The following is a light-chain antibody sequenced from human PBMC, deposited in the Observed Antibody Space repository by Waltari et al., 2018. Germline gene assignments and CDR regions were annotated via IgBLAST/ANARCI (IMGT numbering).Light chain of an antibody. Sequence: DIVMTQSPDSLAVSLGERATINCKSSQSVLYSSNNKNSLAWYQQKPAQPPKFLIHWASTRESGXPXXXXGSGSRTXFTXTISSLQAXXVAXXXCXXXYSTXLTFXXXTXVXIK. CDR2: WAS. CDR1: QSVLYSSNNKNS. V-gene: IGKV4-1*01. CDR3: XXXYSTXLT. J-gene: IGKJ4*01.